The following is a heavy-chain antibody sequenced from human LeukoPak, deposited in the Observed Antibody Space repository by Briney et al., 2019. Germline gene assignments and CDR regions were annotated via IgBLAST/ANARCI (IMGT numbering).Heavy chain of an antibody. CDR3: AREVRYCSSTSCYPYYYYYYMDV. CDR2: ISGSGGST. D-gene: IGHD2-2*01. CDR1: GFTFSSYA. Sequence: PGGSLRLSCAASGFTFSSYAMSWVRQAPGKGLERVSAISGSGGSTYYADSVKGRFTISRDNAKNSLYLQMNSLRAEDTAVYYCAREVRYCSSTSCYPYYYYYYMDVWGKGTTVTVSS. V-gene: IGHV3-23*01. J-gene: IGHJ6*03.